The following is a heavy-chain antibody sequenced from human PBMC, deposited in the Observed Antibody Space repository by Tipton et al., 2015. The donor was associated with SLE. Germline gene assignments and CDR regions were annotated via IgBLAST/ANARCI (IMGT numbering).Heavy chain of an antibody. CDR3: ARDSDYDFWRGHLDAFDM. V-gene: IGHV3-74*01. CDR1: GFTFSRYW. J-gene: IGHJ3*02. CDR2: INGDGSST. Sequence: SLRLSCAASGFTFSRYWMHWVRQAPGKGLVWVSHINGDGSSTSYADSVKGRFTISRDSLKNTVYLQMNSLRAEDTAMYFCARDSDYDFWRGHLDAFDMWGQGTMVTVSS. D-gene: IGHD3-3*01.